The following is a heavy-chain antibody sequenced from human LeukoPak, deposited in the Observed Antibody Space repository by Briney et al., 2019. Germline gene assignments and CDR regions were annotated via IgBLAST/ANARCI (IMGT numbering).Heavy chain of an antibody. V-gene: IGHV3-23*01. J-gene: IGHJ3*02. Sequence: AGSLRLSCAASGFTFSSYAMSWVRQAPGKGLEWVSAISGSGGSTYYADSVKGRFTISRDNSKNTLYLQMNSLRAEDTAVYYCANFVGATPDAFDIWGQGTMVTVSS. D-gene: IGHD1-26*01. CDR3: ANFVGATPDAFDI. CDR1: GFTFSSYA. CDR2: ISGSGGST.